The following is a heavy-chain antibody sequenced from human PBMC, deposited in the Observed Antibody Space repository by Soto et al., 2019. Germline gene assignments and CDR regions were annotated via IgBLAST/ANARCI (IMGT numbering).Heavy chain of an antibody. CDR1: GFTFSSYS. CDR3: ARAKRSAAHAFDI. CDR2: ISSSSSYI. V-gene: IGHV3-21*01. D-gene: IGHD6-13*01. J-gene: IGHJ3*02. Sequence: LRLSCAASGFTFSSYSMNWVRQAPGKGLEWVSSISSSSSYIYYADSVKGRFTISRDNAKNSLYLQMNSLRAEDTAVYYCARAKRSAAHAFDIWGQGTMVTVSS.